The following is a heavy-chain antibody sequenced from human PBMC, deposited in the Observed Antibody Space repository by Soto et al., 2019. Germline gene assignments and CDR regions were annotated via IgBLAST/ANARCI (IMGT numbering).Heavy chain of an antibody. Sequence: GGSLRLSSAASGFTFDDYAMHWVRQVPGKGLEWVSGINWNSGSIGYADSVKGRFAISRDNAKNSLHLQMNSLRAEDTAFYYCVKDESINWYSGHFRHWGQGTLVTVSS. CDR2: INWNSGSI. J-gene: IGHJ1*01. CDR1: GFTFDDYA. CDR3: VKDESINWYSGHFRH. V-gene: IGHV3-9*01. D-gene: IGHD6-13*01.